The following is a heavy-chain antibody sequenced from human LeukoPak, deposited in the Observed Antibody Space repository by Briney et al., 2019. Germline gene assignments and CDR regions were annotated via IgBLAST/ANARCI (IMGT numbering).Heavy chain of an antibody. D-gene: IGHD3-10*01. J-gene: IGHJ4*02. CDR1: GFTFGDYA. V-gene: IGHV3-49*04. CDR3: TRVSRSGSYSDF. CDR2: IRSQGYGGTT. Sequence: GGSLRLSCTTSGFTFGDYAMSWVRQAPGKGLEWVGLIRSQGYGGTTQYAASVKGRFTISRDDSKSIAYLQMYSLKTEDTAVYYCTRVSRSGSYSDFWGQGTLVTVSS.